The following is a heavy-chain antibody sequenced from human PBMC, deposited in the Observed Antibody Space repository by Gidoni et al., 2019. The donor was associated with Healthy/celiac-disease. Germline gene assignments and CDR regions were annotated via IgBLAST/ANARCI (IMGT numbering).Heavy chain of an antibody. Sequence: QVQLQQWGAGLLKPSETLSLTCAVYGGSFSGYYWSWIRQPPGKGLEWIGEINHSGSTNYNPSLKSRVTISVDTSKNQFSLKLSSVTAADTAVYYCARGGNPVYSSGWFDPWGQGTLVTVSS. CDR2: INHSGST. CDR1: GGSFSGYY. J-gene: IGHJ5*02. V-gene: IGHV4-34*01. D-gene: IGHD6-19*01. CDR3: ARGGNPVYSSGWFDP.